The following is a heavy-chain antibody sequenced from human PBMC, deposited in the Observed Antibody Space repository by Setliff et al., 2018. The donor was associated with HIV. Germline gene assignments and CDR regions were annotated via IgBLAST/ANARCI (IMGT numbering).Heavy chain of an antibody. CDR3: AAVFTGEPGRSLDY. CDR2: IKQDGSET. Sequence: GGSLRLSCATSGFTFSDHWMSWVRQAPGKGLEWVANIKQDGSETYYVGSVKGRFTISRGNAKNSQYLLMTGLRAEDTAVYYCAAVFTGEPGRSLDYWGQGTPVTVSS. D-gene: IGHD2-15*01. CDR1: GFTFSDHW. V-gene: IGHV3-7*01. J-gene: IGHJ4*02.